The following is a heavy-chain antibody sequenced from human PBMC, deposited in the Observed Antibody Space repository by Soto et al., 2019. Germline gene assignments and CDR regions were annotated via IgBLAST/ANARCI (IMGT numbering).Heavy chain of an antibody. CDR2: MSGSGGGT. Sequence: GGSLRLSCATSGFSFTNYAMHWVRQASGKGLEWVSSMSGSGGGTYYADSVKGRFTISRDNSKNTLFLQMNSLRAEDTALYYCAGAYCSGTTCYGLYGMDVWGQGTTVTVSS. CDR3: AGAYCSGTTCYGLYGMDV. J-gene: IGHJ6*02. D-gene: IGHD2-2*01. CDR1: GFSFTNYA. V-gene: IGHV3-23*01.